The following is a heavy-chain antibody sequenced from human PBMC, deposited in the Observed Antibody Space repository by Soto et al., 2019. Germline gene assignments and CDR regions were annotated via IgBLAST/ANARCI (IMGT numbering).Heavy chain of an antibody. D-gene: IGHD3-3*01. CDR1: GVSVRTRKKG. CDR3: AHRRGGYGVVTXFNY. Sequence: FWGVSVRTRKKGVGWIRQPRGKALEWLALIYGDDDRRYSPSLKDRLTITKDTSNSQVVLTMTNVDSAATGTYYCAHRRGGYGVVTXFNYLVQGT. V-gene: IGHV2-5*02. CDR2: IYGDDDR. J-gene: IGHJ4*02.